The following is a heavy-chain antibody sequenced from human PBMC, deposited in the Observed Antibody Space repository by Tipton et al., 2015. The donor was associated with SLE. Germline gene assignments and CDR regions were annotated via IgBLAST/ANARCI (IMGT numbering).Heavy chain of an antibody. CDR3: ARARSLITGTTGGTFDY. CDR2: IYHSGST. CDR1: GGSISSSNW. V-gene: IGHV4-4*02. Sequence: TLSPTCAVSGGSISSSNWWSWVRQPPGKGLEWIGEIYHSGSTNYNPSLKSRVTISVDKSKNQFSLKLSSVTAADTAVYYCARARSLITGTTGGTFDYWGQGTLVTVSS. D-gene: IGHD1-20*01. J-gene: IGHJ4*02.